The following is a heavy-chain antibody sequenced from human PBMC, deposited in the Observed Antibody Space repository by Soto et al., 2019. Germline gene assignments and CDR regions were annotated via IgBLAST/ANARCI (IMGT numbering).Heavy chain of an antibody. Sequence: QVHLVQSGAEVRKPGASVKVSCKASGYSFTSYGISWVRQAPGQGLEWMGWISTDNGNTNYAHNLQGRVSMTIDPSTRPGYMELWSLGSDDQAVYLCAGGGPHTSLFFYYYGMDVWGQGTTVTVSS. CDR1: GYSFTSYG. V-gene: IGHV1-18*01. D-gene: IGHD2-21*01. J-gene: IGHJ6*02. CDR3: AGGGPHTSLFFYYYGMDV. CDR2: ISTDNGNT.